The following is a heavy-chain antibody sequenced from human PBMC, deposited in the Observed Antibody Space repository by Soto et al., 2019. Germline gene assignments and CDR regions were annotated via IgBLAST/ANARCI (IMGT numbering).Heavy chain of an antibody. D-gene: IGHD1-1*01. Sequence: SETLSLTGTVSGASISGFYWSWIRKSAGKGLEWIGRIYATGTTDYNPSLKSRVMMSVDTSKKQFSLKLRSVTAADTAVYYCVRDGTKTLRDWFDPWGQGISVTVSS. CDR2: IYATGTT. J-gene: IGHJ5*02. CDR3: VRDGTKTLRDWFDP. V-gene: IGHV4-4*07. CDR1: GASISGFY.